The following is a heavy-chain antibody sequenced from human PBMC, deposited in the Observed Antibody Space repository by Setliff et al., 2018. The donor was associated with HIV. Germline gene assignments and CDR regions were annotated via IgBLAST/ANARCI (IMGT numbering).Heavy chain of an antibody. D-gene: IGHD6-13*01. CDR2: ISYGGGLK. CDR1: GFTFGSYP. V-gene: IGHV3-30*04. Sequence: PGGSLRLSCAASGFTFGSYPMHWVRQAPGKGLEWVAVISYGGGLKLYADSVKGRFTISRDFSDNTLYLQMNSLRPEDTAMYYCARTSAAAGDPFDYWGQGTLVTVSS. CDR3: ARTSAAAGDPFDY. J-gene: IGHJ4*02.